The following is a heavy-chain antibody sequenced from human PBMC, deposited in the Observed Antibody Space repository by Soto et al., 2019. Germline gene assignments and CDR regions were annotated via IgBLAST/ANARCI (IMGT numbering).Heavy chain of an antibody. J-gene: IGHJ6*03. D-gene: IGHD6-13*01. Sequence: AVGSLRLSCAASGVTCISYAMSWVRQAPGKGLEWVSAISGSGGSTYYADSVKGRFTISRDNSKNTLYLQMNSLRAEDTAVYYCAKEGGSSWPPYYYYMDVWGKGTTVTVSS. CDR3: AKEGGSSWPPYYYYMDV. V-gene: IGHV3-23*01. CDR2: ISGSGGST. CDR1: GVTCISYA.